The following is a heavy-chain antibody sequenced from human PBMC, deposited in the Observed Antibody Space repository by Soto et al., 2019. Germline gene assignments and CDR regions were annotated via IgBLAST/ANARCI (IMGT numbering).Heavy chain of an antibody. CDR3: ARDPAPAKPEGVAF. J-gene: IGHJ4*02. D-gene: IGHD3-16*01. V-gene: IGHV1-2*02. CDR1: GYTFSDYY. CDR2: INPNSGGT. Sequence: QGQLVQSGAEVRKPGGSVKVSCKASGYTFSDYYIHWVRHAPGQGLEWMGWINPNSGGTKYAPKFQGGVTMTRDTSLTTAYRELSRLRSGDTAVYYCARDPAPAKPEGVAFWGQGTLVTVSS.